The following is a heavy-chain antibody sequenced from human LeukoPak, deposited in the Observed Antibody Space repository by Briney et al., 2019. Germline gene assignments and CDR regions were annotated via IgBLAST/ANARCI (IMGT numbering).Heavy chain of an antibody. D-gene: IGHD1-26*01. J-gene: IGHJ5*02. CDR1: GFTFSSYG. Sequence: PGGSLRLSCAASGFTFSSYGMHWVRQAPGKGLEWVAFIRYDGSNKYYADSVKGRFTISRDNSKNTLYPQMNSLRAEDTAVYYCARDVGAADWFDPWGQGTLVTVSS. CDR2: IRYDGSNK. V-gene: IGHV3-30*02. CDR3: ARDVGAADWFDP.